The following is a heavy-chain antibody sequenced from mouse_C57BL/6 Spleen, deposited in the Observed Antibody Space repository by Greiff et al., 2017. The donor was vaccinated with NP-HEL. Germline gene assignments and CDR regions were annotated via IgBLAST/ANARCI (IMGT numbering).Heavy chain of an antibody. Sequence: EVQGVESGGGLVKPGGSLKLSCAASGFTFSDYGMHWVRQAPEKGLEWVAYISSGSSTIYYADTVKGRFTISRDNAKNTLFLQMTSLRSEDTAMYYCARTDYDYDGAWFAYWGQGTLVTVSA. V-gene: IGHV5-17*01. CDR1: GFTFSDYG. CDR3: ARTDYDYDGAWFAY. D-gene: IGHD2-4*01. J-gene: IGHJ3*01. CDR2: ISSGSSTI.